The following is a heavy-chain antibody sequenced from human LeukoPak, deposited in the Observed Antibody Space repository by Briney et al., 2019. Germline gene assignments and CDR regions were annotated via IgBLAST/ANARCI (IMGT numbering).Heavy chain of an antibody. CDR1: GGSISSYS. V-gene: IGHV4-59*01. CDR3: ARTTSSGWYAAGYYFDY. D-gene: IGHD6-19*01. CDR2: INYSGST. Sequence: PSETLSLTCSVSGGSISSYSWSWIRQPPGKGLEWIGYINYSGSTNYNPSLKSRVTISVDTSKNQFSLKMSSVTAADTAVYYCARTTSSGWYAAGYYFDYWGQGTLVTVSS. J-gene: IGHJ4*02.